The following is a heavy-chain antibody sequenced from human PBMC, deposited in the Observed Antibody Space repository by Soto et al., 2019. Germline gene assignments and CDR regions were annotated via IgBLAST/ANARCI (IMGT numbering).Heavy chain of an antibody. V-gene: IGHV3-23*01. D-gene: IGHD2-8*01. Sequence: GGSLRLSCAASGFTFSSYAMSWVRQAPGKGLEWVSAISGSGGSTYYADSVKGRFTISRDNSKNTLDLQMNSLRAEDTAVYYCAKDESTSYCTNGVCYTECFQHWGQGTLVTVSS. J-gene: IGHJ1*01. CDR2: ISGSGGST. CDR3: AKDESTSYCTNGVCYTECFQH. CDR1: GFTFSSYA.